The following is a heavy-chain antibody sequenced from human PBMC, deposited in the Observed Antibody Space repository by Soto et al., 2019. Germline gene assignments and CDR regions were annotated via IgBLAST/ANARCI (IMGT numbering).Heavy chain of an antibody. CDR1: GFTFSSYA. CDR2: ISYDGSNK. Sequence: QVQLVESGGGVVQPGRSLRLSCAASGFTFSSYAMHWVRQAPGKGLEWVAVISYDGSNKYYADSVKGRFTISRDNSKNTLYRQMNSLRAEDTAVYYCARVVVDGLWFDPWGQGTLVTVSS. D-gene: IGHD3-22*01. CDR3: ARVVVDGLWFDP. V-gene: IGHV3-30-3*01. J-gene: IGHJ5*02.